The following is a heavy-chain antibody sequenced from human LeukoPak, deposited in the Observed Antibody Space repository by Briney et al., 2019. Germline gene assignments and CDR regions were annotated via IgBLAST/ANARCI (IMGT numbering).Heavy chain of an antibody. CDR3: ARGINSFDP. CDR2: INPNSGGT. D-gene: IGHD3-10*01. J-gene: IGHJ5*02. CDR1: GYTSSDFY. Sequence: ASVKVSCKSPGYTSSDFYIHWVRQAPGQGLEWMGWINPNSGGTDFAQNFQGRVTMTRDTSISTAYMELRGLRTDDTAVYYCARGINSFDPWGQGTLVTVSS. V-gene: IGHV1-2*02.